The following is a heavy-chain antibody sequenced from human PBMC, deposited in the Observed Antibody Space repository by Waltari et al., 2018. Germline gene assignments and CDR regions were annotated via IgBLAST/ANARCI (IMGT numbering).Heavy chain of an antibody. J-gene: IGHJ6*02. D-gene: IGHD4-4*01. Sequence: EVQLVESGGGLVQPGGSLRLSCAASGFTFSSYWMHWVRQAPGKGLVWVSRINSDGSSTSYADSVKGRFTISRDNAKNTLYLQMNSLRAEDTAVYYCARHDYRFLGYYYGMDVWGQGTTVTVSS. CDR2: INSDGSST. CDR3: ARHDYRFLGYYYGMDV. CDR1: GFTFSSYW. V-gene: IGHV3-74*01.